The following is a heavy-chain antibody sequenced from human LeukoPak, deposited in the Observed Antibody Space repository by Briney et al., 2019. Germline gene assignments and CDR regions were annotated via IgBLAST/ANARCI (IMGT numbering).Heavy chain of an antibody. V-gene: IGHV4-34*01. J-gene: IGHJ4*02. CDR3: ARGPGGYDYVWGSYRYTYYFDY. D-gene: IGHD3-16*02. CDR1: GGSFSGYY. Sequence: PSETLSLTCAVYGGSFSGYYWSWTRQPPGKGLEWIGEINHSGSTNYNPSLKSRVTISVDTSKNQFSLKLSSVTAADTAVYYCARGPGGYDYVWGSYRYTYYFDYWGQGTLVTVSS. CDR2: INHSGST.